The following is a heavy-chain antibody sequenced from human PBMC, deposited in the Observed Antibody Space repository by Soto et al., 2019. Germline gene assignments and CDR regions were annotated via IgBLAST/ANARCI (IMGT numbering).Heavy chain of an antibody. CDR3: ATSSGYLNYFDY. CDR1: GFSFRTYP. D-gene: IGHD6-19*01. V-gene: IGHV3-30-3*01. J-gene: IGHJ4*02. Sequence: QLHLVESGGGVVRPGESLRLSCVDSGFSFRTYPMHWVRQAPGKGLEWVALISYDGSGEGYGESVRDGFTVSRDNSKNTLYLQLNSLRPEDTGVYYCATSSGYLNYFDYWGQGTLVTVSS. CDR2: ISYDGSGE.